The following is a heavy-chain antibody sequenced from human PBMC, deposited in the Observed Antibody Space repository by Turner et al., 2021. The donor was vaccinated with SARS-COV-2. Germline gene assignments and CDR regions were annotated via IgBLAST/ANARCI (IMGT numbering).Heavy chain of an antibody. J-gene: IGHJ2*01. Sequence: EVQLVESGGGLVQPGGSLRLSCVASGFTFSSYWMGWVRQDPGKGLEWVANIKQAGSEKYSVDSGKGRFTISRDNDKKSLDLQMNSLRAEDTAVYYCAKVVWLYWYLDLWGRGTLVTVSS. D-gene: IGHD2-8*01. V-gene: IGHV3-7*01. CDR2: IKQAGSEK. CDR3: AKVVWLYWYLDL. CDR1: GFTFSSYW.